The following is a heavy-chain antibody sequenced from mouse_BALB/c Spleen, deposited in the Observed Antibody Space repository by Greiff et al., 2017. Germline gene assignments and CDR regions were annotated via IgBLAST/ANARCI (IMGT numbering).Heavy chain of an antibody. Sequence: EVKLVESGGGLVQPGGSLKLSCAASGFTFSSYTMSWVRQTPEKRLEWVAYISNGGGSTYYPDTVKGRFTISRDNAMNTLYLQMSSLKSEDTAMYYCARDGYAMDYWGQGTSVTVSS. CDR2: ISNGGGST. J-gene: IGHJ4*01. V-gene: IGHV5-12-2*01. D-gene: IGHD2-3*01. CDR1: GFTFSSYT. CDR3: ARDGYAMDY.